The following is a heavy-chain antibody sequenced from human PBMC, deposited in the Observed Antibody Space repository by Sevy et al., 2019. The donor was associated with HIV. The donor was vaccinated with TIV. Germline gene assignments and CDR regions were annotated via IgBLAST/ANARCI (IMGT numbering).Heavy chain of an antibody. J-gene: IGHJ4*02. CDR1: GGTFSSYA. Sequence: ASVKVSCKASGGTFSSYAISWVRQAPGQGLEWMGGIIPIFGTANYAQKFQGRVTITADESTSTAYTELSSLRSEDTAVYYCARAPGGAMVRGVIWSRFDYWGQGTLVTVSS. CDR2: IIPIFGTA. CDR3: ARAPGGAMVRGVIWSRFDY. V-gene: IGHV1-69*13. D-gene: IGHD3-10*01.